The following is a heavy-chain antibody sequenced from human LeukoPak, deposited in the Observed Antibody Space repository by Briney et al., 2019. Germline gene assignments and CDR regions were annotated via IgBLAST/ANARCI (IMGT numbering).Heavy chain of an antibody. CDR2: IHYSGST. Sequence: PSETLSLTCTVSGISITTYYWSWTRQPPGKGLEWIGLIHYSGSTTYNPYLKSRVTISIDTSRNQFSPHLSSVTAADTAVYYCARDIREVGESHYFDYWGQGILVTVTS. J-gene: IGHJ4*02. CDR1: GISITTYY. V-gene: IGHV4-59*01. CDR3: ARDIREVGESHYFDY. D-gene: IGHD1-26*01.